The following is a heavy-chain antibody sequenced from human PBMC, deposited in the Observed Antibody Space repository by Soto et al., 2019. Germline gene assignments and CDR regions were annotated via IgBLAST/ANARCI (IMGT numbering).Heavy chain of an antibody. Sequence: EVQLLESGGGLVQPGGSLRLSCAASGFTFSSYAMSWVRQAPGKGLEWVSVISGSDGSTYYADSVKGRFTISRDNSKNTLYLPMNSLRAEDTAVYYCARRSSGWYFDYWGQGTLVTVSS. D-gene: IGHD6-19*01. CDR2: ISGSDGST. J-gene: IGHJ4*02. V-gene: IGHV3-23*01. CDR1: GFTFSSYA. CDR3: ARRSSGWYFDY.